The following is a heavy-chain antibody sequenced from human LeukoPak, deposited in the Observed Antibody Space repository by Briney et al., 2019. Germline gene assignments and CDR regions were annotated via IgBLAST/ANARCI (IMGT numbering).Heavy chain of an antibody. CDR3: AKDSRHRIVGTTTFLDY. CDR1: GFTFSSYA. D-gene: IGHD1-26*01. V-gene: IGHV3-23*03. Sequence: GGSLRLSCAASGFTFSSYAMSWVRQAPGKGLEWVSVIYTDGKTYYADSVKGRFTISRDNSRNTLYLQMNSLRAEDTAVYYCAKDSRHRIVGTTTFLDYWGQGTLVTVSS. CDR2: IYTDGKT. J-gene: IGHJ4*02.